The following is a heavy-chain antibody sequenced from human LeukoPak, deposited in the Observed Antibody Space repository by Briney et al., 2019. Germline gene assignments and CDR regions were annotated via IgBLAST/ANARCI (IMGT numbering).Heavy chain of an antibody. CDR1: GFTFSSYG. Sequence: PGRSLRLSCAASGFTFSSYGMHWVRQAPGKGLEWVAVIWYDGSNKYYADSVKGRFTISRDNSKNTLYLQMNSLRAEDTAVCYCARDGGAYCGGDCYSGNWFDPWGQGTLVTVSS. J-gene: IGHJ5*02. CDR2: IWYDGSNK. V-gene: IGHV3-33*01. CDR3: ARDGGAYCGGDCYSGNWFDP. D-gene: IGHD2-21*02.